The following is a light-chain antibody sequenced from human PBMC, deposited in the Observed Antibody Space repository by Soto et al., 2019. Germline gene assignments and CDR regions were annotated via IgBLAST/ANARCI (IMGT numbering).Light chain of an antibody. CDR2: GVT. CDR1: HNDIGTYDY. J-gene: IGLJ1*01. V-gene: IGLV2-14*03. Sequence: QSALTQPTSVSGSPGQSITISCTGNHNDIGTYDYVSWYQQHPGRAPRLLIHGVTTRPSGISGRFSASKSGLTASLTISGLQPEDEADYYCNSFTSNRIYVFGPGTKLTVL. CDR3: NSFTSNRIYV.